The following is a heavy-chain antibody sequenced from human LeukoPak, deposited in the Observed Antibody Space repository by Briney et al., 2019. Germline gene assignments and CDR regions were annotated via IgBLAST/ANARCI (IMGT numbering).Heavy chain of an antibody. D-gene: IGHD2-15*01. CDR2: ITSGGST. CDR1: GFTFSNDV. V-gene: IGHV3-23*01. CDR3: ARPVTATDRFYFLDS. Sequence: GGSLRLSCAASGFTFSNDVMRWVRQAPGKGLEWVSSITSGGSTYYADSVKGRSTISRDNSENTLYLQMNSLRAEDTAVYYCARPVTATDRFYFLDSWGQGTLVTVSS. J-gene: IGHJ4*02.